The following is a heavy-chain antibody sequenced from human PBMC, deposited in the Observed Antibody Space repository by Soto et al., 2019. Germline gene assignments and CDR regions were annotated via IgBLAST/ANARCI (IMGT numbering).Heavy chain of an antibody. V-gene: IGHV3-30-3*01. Sequence: QVQLVESGGGLVQPGRSLRLSCAASGFTFSSYAMHWVRQAPGKGLEWVAVISYDGSNKYYADSVKGRFPLSRDNSKNTLYLQMNSLRAEDPAGYCWQREALGVYYYCFDYWGQGTLVTVSS. J-gene: IGHJ4*02. D-gene: IGHD3-22*01. CDR1: GFTFSSYA. CDR2: ISYDGSNK. CDR3: QREALGVYYYCFDY.